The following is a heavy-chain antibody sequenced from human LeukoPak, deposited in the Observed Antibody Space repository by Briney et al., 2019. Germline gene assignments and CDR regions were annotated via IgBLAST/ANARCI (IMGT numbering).Heavy chain of an antibody. CDR3: ARHIFEGRVRILDY. CDR1: GGSISSGGYS. V-gene: IGHV4-30-2*03. D-gene: IGHD3-9*01. J-gene: IGHJ4*02. Sequence: SQTLSLTCAVSGGSISSGGYSWSWIRQPPGKGLEWIGYIYHSGSTYYNPSLKSRVTISVDTSKNQFSLKLSSVTAADTAVYYCARHIFEGRVRILDYWGQGTLVTVSS. CDR2: IYHSGST.